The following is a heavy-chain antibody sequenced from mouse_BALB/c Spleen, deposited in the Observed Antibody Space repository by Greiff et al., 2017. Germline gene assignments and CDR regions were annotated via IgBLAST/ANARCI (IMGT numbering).Heavy chain of an antibody. J-gene: IGHJ3*01. D-gene: IGHD1-1*01. Sequence: QVQLKESGPELVKPGASVKISCKASGYAFSSSWMNWVKQRPGQGLEWIGRIYPGDGDTNYNGKFKGKATLTADKSSSTAYMQLSSLTSVDSAVYFCARDYYGSSPLFAYWGQGTLVTVSA. CDR3: ARDYYGSSPLFAY. CDR2: IYPGDGDT. CDR1: GYAFSSSW. V-gene: IGHV1-82*01.